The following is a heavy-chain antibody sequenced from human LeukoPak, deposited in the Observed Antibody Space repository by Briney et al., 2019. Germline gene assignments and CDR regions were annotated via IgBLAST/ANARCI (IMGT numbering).Heavy chain of an antibody. CDR2: FDPEDGET. J-gene: IGHJ4*02. Sequence: ASVKVSCKVSGYTLTELSMHWVRQAPGKGLERMGGFDPEDGETIYAQKFQGRVPMTEDTSTDTAYMELSSLRSEDTDVYYCATHQQQLVPNFDYWGQGTLVTVSS. CDR1: GYTLTELS. CDR3: ATHQQQLVPNFDY. V-gene: IGHV1-24*01. D-gene: IGHD6-13*01.